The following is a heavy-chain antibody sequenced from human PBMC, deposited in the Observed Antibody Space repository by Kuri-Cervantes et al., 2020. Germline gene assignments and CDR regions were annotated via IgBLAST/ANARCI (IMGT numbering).Heavy chain of an antibody. CDR2: INHSGST. V-gene: IGHV4-34*01. CDR1: GGSFSGYY. Sequence: SETLSLTCAVYGGSFSGYYWSWIRQPPGKGLEWIGEINHSGSTNYNPSLKSRVSISVDTSKNQFSLKLSSVTAADTALYYCARSRPKNIYTYGILGAGTTFDYWGQGTLVTVSS. J-gene: IGHJ4*02. CDR3: ARSRPKNIYTYGILGAGTTFDY. D-gene: IGHD5-18*01.